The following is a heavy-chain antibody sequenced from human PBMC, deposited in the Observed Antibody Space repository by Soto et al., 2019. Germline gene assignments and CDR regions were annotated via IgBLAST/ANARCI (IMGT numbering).Heavy chain of an antibody. CDR3: AKLSCTSSTCYFPGWFDP. V-gene: IGHV4-31*03. CDR1: GDSISGGASF. Sequence: QVQLQESGPGLVKPSETLSLTCTVSGDSISGGASFWSWIRQPPGKGLEWIANVYYSGSSYYNPSLKSRLTRSGDTTKNQFSLQLKSMTAADTAVYDCAKLSCTSSTCYFPGWFDPWGQGTLVTVSS. D-gene: IGHD2-2*01. J-gene: IGHJ5*02. CDR2: VYYSGSS.